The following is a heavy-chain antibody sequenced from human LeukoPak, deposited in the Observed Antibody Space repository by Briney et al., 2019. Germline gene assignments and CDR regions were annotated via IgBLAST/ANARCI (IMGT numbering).Heavy chain of an antibody. D-gene: IGHD5-12*01. V-gene: IGHV3-21*06. Sequence: GGSLRLSCAASGFTFNTYAMNWVRLAPGKGLEWVSSITSSSGYIYSADSMRGRFTISRDNAKNSLYLQLSSLRAEDTGVYYCARSTGGYDFGYYFDYWGQGTLVTVSS. CDR3: ARSTGGYDFGYYFDY. CDR2: ITSSSGYI. J-gene: IGHJ4*02. CDR1: GFTFNTYA.